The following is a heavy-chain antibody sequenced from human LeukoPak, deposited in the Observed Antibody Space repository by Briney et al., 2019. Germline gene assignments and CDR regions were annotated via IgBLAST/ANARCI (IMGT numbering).Heavy chain of an antibody. CDR3: ARARAVAGTIKGFDP. Sequence: SVKVSCKASGGTFSSYAISWVRQAPGQGLEWMGGIIPILGTANYAQKFQGRVTITTDESTSTAYMELSSLRSEDTAVYYCARARAVAGTIKGFDPWGQGTLVTVSS. V-gene: IGHV1-69*05. CDR2: IIPILGTA. J-gene: IGHJ5*02. CDR1: GGTFSSYA. D-gene: IGHD6-19*01.